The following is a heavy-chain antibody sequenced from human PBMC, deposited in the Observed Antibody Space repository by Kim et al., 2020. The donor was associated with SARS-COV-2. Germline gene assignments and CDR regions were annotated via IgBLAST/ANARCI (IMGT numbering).Heavy chain of an antibody. Sequence: GGSPRLSCAASGFTFSSYAMHWVRQAPGKGLEWVAVISYDGSNKYYADSVKGRFTISRDNSKNTLYLQMNSLRAEDTAVYYCARGSYYDILTGATYFDYWGQGTLVTVSS. CDR3: ARGSYYDILTGATYFDY. CDR1: GFTFSSYA. D-gene: IGHD3-9*01. V-gene: IGHV3-30-3*01. J-gene: IGHJ4*02. CDR2: ISYDGSNK.